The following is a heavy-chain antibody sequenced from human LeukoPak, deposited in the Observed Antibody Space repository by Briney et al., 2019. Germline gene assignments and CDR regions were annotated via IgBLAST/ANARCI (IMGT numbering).Heavy chain of an antibody. CDR2: IYSGGST. CDR3: ARGRRADSWGYYFDY. J-gene: IGHJ4*02. D-gene: IGHD2-15*01. Sequence: PGGSLRLSCAASGFTFCDYYMSWVRQAPGKGLEWVSVIYSGGSTYYADSVKGRFTISRDNSKNTLYLQTNSLRAEDTAVYYCARGRRADSWGYYFDYWGQGTLVTVSS. CDR1: GFTFCDYY. V-gene: IGHV3-53*01.